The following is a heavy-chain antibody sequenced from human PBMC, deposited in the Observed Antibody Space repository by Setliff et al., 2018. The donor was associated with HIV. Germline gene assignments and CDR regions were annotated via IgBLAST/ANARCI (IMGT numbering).Heavy chain of an antibody. Sequence: SETLSLTCTVSGGSISSYYWSWIRQSPGKGLEWIGYIYYSGSTNYNPSHKSRVTISVDTSKNQFSLKLSSVTAADTAVYYCARGRRSTSSYYYYYYMDVWGKGTTVTVSS. V-gene: IGHV4-59*01. CDR1: GGSISSYY. D-gene: IGHD2-2*01. CDR2: IYYSGST. CDR3: ARGRRSTSSYYYYYYMDV. J-gene: IGHJ6*03.